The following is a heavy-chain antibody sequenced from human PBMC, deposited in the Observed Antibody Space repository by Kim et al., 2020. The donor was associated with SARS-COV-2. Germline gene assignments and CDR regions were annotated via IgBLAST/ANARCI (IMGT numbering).Heavy chain of an antibody. V-gene: IGHV1-8*01. D-gene: IGHD6-13*01. Sequence: ASVKVSCKASGYTFTSYDINWVRQATVQGLEWMGWMNPNSGNTGYAQKFQGRVTMTRNTSISTAYMELSSLRSEDTAVYYCLAAAGTLGAFDIWGQGTMVTVSS. CDR3: LAAAGTLGAFDI. CDR2: MNPNSGNT. CDR1: GYTFTSYD. J-gene: IGHJ3*02.